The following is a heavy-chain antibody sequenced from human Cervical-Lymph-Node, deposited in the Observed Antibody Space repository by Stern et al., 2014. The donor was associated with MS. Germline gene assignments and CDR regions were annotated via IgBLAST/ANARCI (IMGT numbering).Heavy chain of an antibody. CDR3: ARHPVGDYYDSSGYYALDY. V-gene: IGHV5-51*01. CDR1: GYSFTSYW. J-gene: IGHJ4*02. CDR2: IYPGDSDT. D-gene: IGHD3-22*01. Sequence: VQLVQSGAEVKKPGESLKISCKGSGYSFTSYWIGWVRQMPGKGLEWMGIIYPGDSDTRYSTSFQGQVTISADKSISTAYLQWSSLKASDTAMYYCARHPVGDYYDSSGYYALDYWGQGTLVTVSS.